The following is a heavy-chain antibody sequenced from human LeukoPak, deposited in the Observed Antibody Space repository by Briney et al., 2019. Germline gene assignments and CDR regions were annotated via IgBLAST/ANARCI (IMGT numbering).Heavy chain of an antibody. D-gene: IGHD3-10*01. CDR1: GFTFSSYA. Sequence: PGGSLRLSCAASGFTFSSYAMSWVRQAPGKGLEWVSVIYSGGSTYYADSVKGRFTISRDNSKNTLYLQMNSLRAEDTAVYYCARDNPTYYYGSGSYIYWGQGTLVTVSS. CDR3: ARDNPTYYYGSGSYIY. J-gene: IGHJ4*02. CDR2: IYSGGST. V-gene: IGHV3-53*01.